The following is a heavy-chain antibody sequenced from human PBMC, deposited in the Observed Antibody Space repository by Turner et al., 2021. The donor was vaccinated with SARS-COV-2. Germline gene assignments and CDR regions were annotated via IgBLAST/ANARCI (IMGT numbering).Heavy chain of an antibody. CDR3: AKGHSGYDLFFDY. CDR2: ISGSGSIT. V-gene: IGHV3-23*01. Sequence: EVQLLESGGGLVQPGGSLRLSCAASGFTFSSYAMSWVRQAPGKGLGWVSAISGSGSITYYEDSVKGRFTISRDNSKNTLYLQMNSLRAEDTAVYYCAKGHSGYDLFFDYWGQGTLVTVSS. D-gene: IGHD5-12*01. J-gene: IGHJ4*02. CDR1: GFTFSSYA.